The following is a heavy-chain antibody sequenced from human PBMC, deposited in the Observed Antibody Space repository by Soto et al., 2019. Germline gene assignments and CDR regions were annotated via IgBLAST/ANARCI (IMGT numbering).Heavy chain of an antibody. D-gene: IGHD3-10*01. Sequence: QVQLQESGPGLVKPSGTLSLTCAVSGGSISSSNWWSWVRQPPGKGLEWIGKIYHSGSTNYNPSLKSRVTISVDKSKNQFSLKLSSVTAEDTAVYYCARVYMVRGTIIRYFDYWGQGTLVTVSS. CDR1: GGSISSSNW. J-gene: IGHJ4*02. V-gene: IGHV4-4*02. CDR2: IYHSGST. CDR3: ARVYMVRGTIIRYFDY.